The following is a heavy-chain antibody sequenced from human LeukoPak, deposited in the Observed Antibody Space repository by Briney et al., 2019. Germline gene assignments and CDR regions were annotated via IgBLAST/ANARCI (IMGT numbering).Heavy chain of an antibody. V-gene: IGHV5-51*01. CDR3: VRHYYYGSGSLRTLYLQN. J-gene: IGHJ1*01. CDR1: GYCFTSYW. D-gene: IGHD3-10*01. Sequence: GEPLEISCEGAGYCFTSYWIGWGRPMPGKGLGWMGIIYPGGSDTRYSPSFQGQVTISADKSISPAYLQWSSLKASDTAMYYCVRHYYYGSGSLRTLYLQNWGQGTLVTVSS. CDR2: IYPGGSDT.